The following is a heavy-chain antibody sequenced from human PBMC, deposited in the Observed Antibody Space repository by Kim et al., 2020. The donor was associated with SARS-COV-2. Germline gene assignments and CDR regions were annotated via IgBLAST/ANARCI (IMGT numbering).Heavy chain of an antibody. D-gene: IGHD3-22*01. J-gene: IGHJ6*01. Sequence: SETLSLTCAVYGGSCSGYYWSWIRQPPGKGLEWIGEINHSGSTNYNPSLKSRVTISVDTSKNQFSLKLSSVTAADTAVYYCARRTGRDSSGYSINYYYG. CDR1: GGSCSGYY. CDR2: INHSGST. CDR3: ARRTGRDSSGYSINYYYG. V-gene: IGHV4-34*01.